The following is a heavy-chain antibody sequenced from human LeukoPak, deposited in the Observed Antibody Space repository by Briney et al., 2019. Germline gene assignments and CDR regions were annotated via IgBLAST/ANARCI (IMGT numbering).Heavy chain of an antibody. D-gene: IGHD1/OR15-1a*01. CDR1: GFTVSSKY. CDR3: AIGHYRNIPG. V-gene: IGHV3-66*01. CDR2: IYTDGST. J-gene: IGHJ4*02. Sequence: GGSLRLSCAASGFTVSSKYMNWVRQAPGKGLEWVSVIYTDGSTYYADSVRARFSISRDDSKNTLSLQMNSLRAEDTAVYYCAIGHYRNIPGWGQGTLVTVSS.